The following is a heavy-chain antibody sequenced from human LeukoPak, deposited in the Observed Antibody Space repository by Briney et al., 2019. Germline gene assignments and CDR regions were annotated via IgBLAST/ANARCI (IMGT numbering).Heavy chain of an antibody. CDR2: IKQDGSEK. J-gene: IGHJ6*03. V-gene: IGHV3-7*03. CDR1: GFTFSSYW. D-gene: IGHD6-13*01. Sequence: PGGSLRLSCVVSGFTFSSYWMSWVRQAPGKGLEWVANIKQDGSEKYYVDSVKGRFTMSRDNAKNSLYLQMNSLRAEDTAVYYCARRYSRARGYMDVWGKGTTVTVSS. CDR3: ARRYSRARGYMDV.